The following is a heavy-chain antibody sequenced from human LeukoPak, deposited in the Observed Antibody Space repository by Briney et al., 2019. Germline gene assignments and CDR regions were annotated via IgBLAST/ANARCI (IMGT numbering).Heavy chain of an antibody. V-gene: IGHV3-30-3*01. Sequence: GRSLRLSCAASGFTFSSYAMHWVRQAPGKGLEWGAVISYDGSNKYYADSVKGRFTISRDNSKNTLYLQMNSLRAEDTAVYYCARDLRRGDSSSLGYWGQGTLVTVSS. CDR2: ISYDGSNK. CDR1: GFTFSSYA. D-gene: IGHD6-13*01. J-gene: IGHJ4*02. CDR3: ARDLRRGDSSSLGY.